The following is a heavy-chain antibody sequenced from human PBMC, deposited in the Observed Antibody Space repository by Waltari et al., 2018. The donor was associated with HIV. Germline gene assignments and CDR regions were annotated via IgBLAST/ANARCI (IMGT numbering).Heavy chain of an antibody. J-gene: IGHJ6*02. CDR3: AREGARMTTMIYYYYGMDV. Sequence: QVQLVQSGAEVKKPGASVKVSCKASGYTFTGYHMHWVRPAPGQGLEWRGRKNPNSGGKSEAQRLQGRGTMTRDTSISTADMGLSRLRSDDTAVYYCAREGARMTTMIYYYYGMDVWGQGTTVTVSS. V-gene: IGHV1-2*06. CDR2: KNPNSGGK. D-gene: IGHD4-4*01. CDR1: GYTFTGYH.